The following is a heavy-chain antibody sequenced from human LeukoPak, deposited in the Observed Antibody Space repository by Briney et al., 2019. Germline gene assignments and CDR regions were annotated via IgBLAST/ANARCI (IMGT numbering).Heavy chain of an antibody. Sequence: GGSVKVSCKASGYTFTSYGISWVRQAPGQGLEWMGWISAYNGNTNYAQKLQGRVTMTTDTSTSTAYMELRSLRSDDTAVYYCASSHIAAAGSDAFDIWGQGTMVTVSS. CDR2: ISAYNGNT. V-gene: IGHV1-18*01. CDR3: ASSHIAAAGSDAFDI. CDR1: GYTFTSYG. D-gene: IGHD6-13*01. J-gene: IGHJ3*02.